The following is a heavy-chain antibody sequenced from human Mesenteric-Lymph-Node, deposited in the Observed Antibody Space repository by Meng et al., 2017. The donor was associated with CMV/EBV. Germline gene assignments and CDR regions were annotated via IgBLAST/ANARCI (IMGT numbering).Heavy chain of an antibody. J-gene: IGHJ4*02. CDR1: GYSISSTNW. Sequence: CTVSGYSISSTNWWGWIRQPPGKGLEWIEYIYSSGTSYDNPSLKSRVTMSVDTSKNQFSLKLTSVTAVDTAVYFCARSSAGTYYYDYWGQGTLVTVSS. CDR3: ARSSAGTYYYDY. CDR2: IYSSGTS. V-gene: IGHV4-28*01. D-gene: IGHD3-16*01.